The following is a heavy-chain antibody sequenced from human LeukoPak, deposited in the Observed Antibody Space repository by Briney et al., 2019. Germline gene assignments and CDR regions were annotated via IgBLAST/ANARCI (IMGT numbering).Heavy chain of an antibody. D-gene: IGHD3-22*01. CDR1: GGSIRSGSHY. CDR3: AKRDDSGGNLVDL. Sequence: PSETLSLTCTVSGGSIRSGSHYWAWIRQPPGKGLEWIVSIYYSGSTYDNPSLENRVTISIDTSKNHFSLKLSSLSAADTSVYYCAKRDDSGGNLVDLWGQGTRVPVS. J-gene: IGHJ4*02. CDR2: IYYSGST. V-gene: IGHV4-39*02.